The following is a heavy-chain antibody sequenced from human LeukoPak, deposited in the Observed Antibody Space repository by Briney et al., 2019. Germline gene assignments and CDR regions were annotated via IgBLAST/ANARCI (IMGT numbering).Heavy chain of an antibody. CDR2: FDPEDGET. J-gene: IGHJ4*02. D-gene: IGHD5-24*01. CDR3: ARWLGGTYDEDFDY. CDR1: GYTLTELS. V-gene: IGHV1-24*01. Sequence: ASVKVSCKVSGYTLTELSMHWVRQAPGKGLEWMGGFDPEDGETIYAQNFQGRVTMTIDTFTNTAYMELRSLRSDDTAMCYCARWLGGTYDEDFDYWGQGTLVTVSS.